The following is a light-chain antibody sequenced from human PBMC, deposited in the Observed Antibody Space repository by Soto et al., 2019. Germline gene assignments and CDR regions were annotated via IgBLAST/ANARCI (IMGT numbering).Light chain of an antibody. CDR1: QSVHEYR. J-gene: IGKJ1*01. CDR3: QQYGNSPPQT. V-gene: IGKV3-20*01. Sequence: TVLTQSPGTLALSLGERATLSCRASQSVHEYRLAWYQQKPGQAPRLLIYAASSRATGIPDRFSGSGSGTDFTLTISRLEPEDLAVYYCQQYGNSPPQTFGQGTKVEIK. CDR2: AAS.